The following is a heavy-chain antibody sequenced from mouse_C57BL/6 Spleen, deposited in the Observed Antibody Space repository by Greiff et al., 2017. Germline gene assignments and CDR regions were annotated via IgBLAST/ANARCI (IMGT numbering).Heavy chain of an antibody. CDR2: INYDGSST. V-gene: IGHV5-16*01. D-gene: IGHD1-1*01. J-gene: IGHJ1*03. Sequence: EVQLQESEGGLVQPGSSMKLSCTASGFTFSDYYMAWVRQVPEKGLEWVANINYDGSSTYYLDSLKSRFIISRDNAKNILYLQMSSLKSEDTATYYCAREDYGSSFYWYFDVWGTGTTVTVSS. CDR1: GFTFSDYY. CDR3: AREDYGSSFYWYFDV.